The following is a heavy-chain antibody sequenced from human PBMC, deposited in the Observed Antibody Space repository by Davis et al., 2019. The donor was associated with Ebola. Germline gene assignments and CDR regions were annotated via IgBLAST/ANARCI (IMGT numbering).Heavy chain of an antibody. Sequence: GESLKISCAASGFTFSSYWMHWVRQAPGKGLVWVSRINSDGSSTSYADSVKGRFTISRDNAKNTLYLQMNSLRAEDTAVYYCARANQLLSFGRAFDIWGQGTMVTVSS. D-gene: IGHD2-2*01. CDR1: GFTFSSYW. CDR3: ARANQLLSFGRAFDI. V-gene: IGHV3-74*01. CDR2: INSDGSST. J-gene: IGHJ3*02.